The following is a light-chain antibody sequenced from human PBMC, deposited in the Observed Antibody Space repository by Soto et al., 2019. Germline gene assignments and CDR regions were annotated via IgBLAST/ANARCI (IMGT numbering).Light chain of an antibody. Sequence: IVLTQSPATLPLSPAERATLSSRASQRISSYLAWYQQKPGQAPSLLIYDASNRATGVPARFSAGGSGTDFTLTISSLAAEDFAVYYCQQRSNWGVTFGGGTKVDIK. V-gene: IGKV3-11*01. CDR3: QQRSNWGVT. CDR2: DAS. CDR1: QRISSY. J-gene: IGKJ4*01.